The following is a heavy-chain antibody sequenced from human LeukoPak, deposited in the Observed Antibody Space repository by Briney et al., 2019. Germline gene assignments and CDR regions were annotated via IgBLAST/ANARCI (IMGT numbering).Heavy chain of an antibody. Sequence: TGRSLRLSCAASGFTFSSYGMHWVRQAPGKGLEWVAVISYDGSNKYYADSVKGRFTISRDNSKSTLYLQMNSLRAEDTAVYYCAKSWEQWLVRGFDYWGQGTLVTVSS. CDR2: ISYDGSNK. J-gene: IGHJ4*02. V-gene: IGHV3-30*18. CDR1: GFTFSSYG. D-gene: IGHD6-19*01. CDR3: AKSWEQWLVRGFDY.